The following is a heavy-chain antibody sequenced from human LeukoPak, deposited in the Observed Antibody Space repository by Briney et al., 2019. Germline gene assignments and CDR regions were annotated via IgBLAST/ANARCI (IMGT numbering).Heavy chain of an antibody. Sequence: PSETLSLTCTVSGGSITSTSYYWGWIRQPPGKGLEWIGSIYYSGSTYYKPSLKSRVTISVDTSKNQFSLKLSSVTAADTAVYYCARARKTSSGGSWYYYYYYMDVWGKGTTVTVSS. V-gene: IGHV4-39*07. CDR1: GGSITSTSYY. CDR3: ARARKTSSGGSWYYYYYYMDV. J-gene: IGHJ6*03. D-gene: IGHD2-15*01. CDR2: IYYSGST.